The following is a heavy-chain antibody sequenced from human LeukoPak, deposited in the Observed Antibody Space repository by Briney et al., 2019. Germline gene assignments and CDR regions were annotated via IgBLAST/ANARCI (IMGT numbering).Heavy chain of an antibody. CDR1: GFTFNSSW. CDR2: INQAGTEK. J-gene: IGHJ4*02. D-gene: IGHD6-6*01. Sequence: GGSLRLSCAASGFTFNSSWMSWVRQAPGKGLGWVANINQAGTEKYFVDSVKGRFTISRDNAKNSLYVQMNSLRAEDTAVYYCATNAGVIGTRPHQRYYFDYWGQGALVTVSS. V-gene: IGHV3-7*01. CDR3: ATNAGVIGTRPHQRYYFDY.